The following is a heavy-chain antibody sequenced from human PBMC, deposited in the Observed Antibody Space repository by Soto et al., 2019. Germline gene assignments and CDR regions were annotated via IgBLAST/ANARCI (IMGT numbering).Heavy chain of an antibody. J-gene: IGHJ4*02. CDR1: GFTFSDHH. D-gene: IGHD6-19*01. CDR3: ARVTAVSGGGFDY. Sequence: QSGGSLRLSCAASGFTFSDHHMDWVRQAPGKGLEWVGRTRNKANSYTTEYAASVKGRFIISRDDSKDSLHLQMNSLKTEDTAVYYCARVTAVSGGGFDYWGQGTLVTVSS. V-gene: IGHV3-72*01. CDR2: TRNKANSYTT.